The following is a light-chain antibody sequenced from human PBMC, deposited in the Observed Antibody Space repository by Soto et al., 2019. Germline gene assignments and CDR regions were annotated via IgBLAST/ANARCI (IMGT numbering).Light chain of an antibody. CDR3: QQYSSYWT. V-gene: IGKV1-5*03. Sequence: IHMTHSPSTLPASVLYRVTITFRASQSISTWLAWYQQKPGKAPNLLIYKASYLASGVPSRFSGGGSGTEFTPTISSLQPDDFATYYCQQYSSYWTFGQGTKVDIK. J-gene: IGKJ1*01. CDR2: KAS. CDR1: QSISTW.